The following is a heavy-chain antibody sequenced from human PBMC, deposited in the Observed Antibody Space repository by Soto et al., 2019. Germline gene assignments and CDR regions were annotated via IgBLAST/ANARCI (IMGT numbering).Heavy chain of an antibody. Sequence: ASVKVSCKASGYTFTNYYVHWVRQAPGQGLEWMGVINPSGGSTRYAQKFQGRVTMTRDTSTSTVYMELSSLRAGDTAVYYCTREGVIPAAGFDYWGQGTLVTVSS. J-gene: IGHJ4*02. D-gene: IGHD2-2*01. V-gene: IGHV1-46*03. CDR1: GYTFTNYY. CDR3: TREGVIPAAGFDY. CDR2: INPSGGST.